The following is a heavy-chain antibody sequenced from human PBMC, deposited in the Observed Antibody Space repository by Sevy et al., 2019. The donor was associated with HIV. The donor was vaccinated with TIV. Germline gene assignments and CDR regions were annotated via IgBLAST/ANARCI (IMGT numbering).Heavy chain of an antibody. CDR3: ARVSGSGSPSYYYGMDV. J-gene: IGHJ6*02. CDR1: GFTFSSYA. V-gene: IGHV3-30-3*01. CDR2: ISYDGSNK. D-gene: IGHD3-10*01. Sequence: GGSLRLSCAASGFTFSSYAMHWVRQAPGKGLEWVAVISYDGSNKYYAVSVKGRFTISRDNSKNTLYLQMNSLRAEDTAVCYCARVSGSGSPSYYYGMDVWGQGTTVTVSS.